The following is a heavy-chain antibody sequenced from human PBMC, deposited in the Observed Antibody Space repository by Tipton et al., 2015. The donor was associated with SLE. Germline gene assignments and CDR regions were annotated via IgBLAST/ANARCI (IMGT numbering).Heavy chain of an antibody. J-gene: IGHJ3*02. CDR2: IYGGSRT. CDR3: AREYCFGSVCSRAFHI. CDR1: GFTFGDFA. D-gene: IGHD2-8*02. V-gene: IGHV3-NL1*01. Sequence: GSLRLSCAASGFTFGDFAMHWVRQGPGKGLEWVSVIYGGSRTYYADSVKGRFTITRDNARNALYLQMNSLRAEDTAVYYCAREYCFGSVCSRAFHIWGQGTMDTVSS.